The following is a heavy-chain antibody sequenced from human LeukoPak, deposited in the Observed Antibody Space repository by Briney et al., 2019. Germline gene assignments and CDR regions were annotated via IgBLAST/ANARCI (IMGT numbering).Heavy chain of an antibody. CDR1: AGSLSSSSYY. J-gene: IGHJ4*02. Sequence: SETLSLTCTVSAGSLSSSSYYWGWIRQPPGKGLEWIGSIYFSGSTYYNPSLKSRVTMSVDTSKNQFSLKLSSVTAADTAVYYCARQVGGCSAGSCYVVYWGQGTLVTVSS. CDR3: ARQVGGCSAGSCYVVY. D-gene: IGHD2-15*01. V-gene: IGHV4-39*01. CDR2: IYFSGST.